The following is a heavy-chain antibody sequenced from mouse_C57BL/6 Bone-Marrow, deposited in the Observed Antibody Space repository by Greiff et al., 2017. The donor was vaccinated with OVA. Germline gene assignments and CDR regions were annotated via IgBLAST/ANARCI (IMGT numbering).Heavy chain of an antibody. D-gene: IGHD2-1*01. V-gene: IGHV1-50*01. Sequence: VQLQQPGAELVKPGASVKLSCKASGYTFTSYWMQWVKQRPGQGLEWIGEIDPSDSYTNYNQKFKGKATLTVDTSSSTAYMQLSSLTSEDSAVYYCARGPIYGNFYYYAMDYWGQGTSVTVSS. CDR2: IDPSDSYT. CDR1: GYTFTSYW. J-gene: IGHJ4*01. CDR3: ARGPIYGNFYYYAMDY.